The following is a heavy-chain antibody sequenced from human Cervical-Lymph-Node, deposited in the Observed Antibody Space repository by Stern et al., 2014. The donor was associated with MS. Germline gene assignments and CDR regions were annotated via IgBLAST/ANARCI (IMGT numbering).Heavy chain of an antibody. V-gene: IGHV1-2*06. CDR2: NNPNKSDS. Sequence: QLVQSGAEVKKPGASVKVSCKVAGYTFTGNYIHWLRQAPGQGLAWMGRNNPNKSDSNYALKIQGRVTMTRDTSISTAYMNLNRLGIDDTAFYSCARGGGRAGPAMADYWGQGTLVTVSS. CDR3: ARGGGRAGPAMADY. D-gene: IGHD5-18*01. J-gene: IGHJ4*02. CDR1: GYTFTGNY.